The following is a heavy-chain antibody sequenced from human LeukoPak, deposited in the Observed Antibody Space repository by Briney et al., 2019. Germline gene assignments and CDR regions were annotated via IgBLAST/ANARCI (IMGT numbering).Heavy chain of an antibody. CDR1: GFTFSSYG. Sequence: GGSLRLSCAASGFTFSSYGMHWVRQAPGKGLEWVAFIRYDGSNKYYADSVKGRFTISRDNSKNTLYLQMNSLRAEDTAVYYCARGGRTLPRGNWFGPWGQGTLVTVSS. CDR3: ARGGRTLPRGNWFGP. CDR2: IRYDGSNK. J-gene: IGHJ5*02. D-gene: IGHD3-10*01. V-gene: IGHV3-30*02.